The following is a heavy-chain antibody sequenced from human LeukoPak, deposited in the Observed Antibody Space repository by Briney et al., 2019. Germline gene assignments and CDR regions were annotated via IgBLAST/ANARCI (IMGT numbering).Heavy chain of an antibody. CDR2: INHSGST. V-gene: IGHV4-34*01. J-gene: IGHJ3*02. CDR1: GGSFSGYY. CDR3: ARRASLWSGLSDAFDI. D-gene: IGHD3-3*01. Sequence: SETLSLTCAVYGGSFSGYYWSWIRQPPGKGLESIGEINHSGSTNYNPSLKSRVTISVDTSKNQFSLKLSSVTAADTAVYYCARRASLWSGLSDAFDIWGQGTMVTVSS.